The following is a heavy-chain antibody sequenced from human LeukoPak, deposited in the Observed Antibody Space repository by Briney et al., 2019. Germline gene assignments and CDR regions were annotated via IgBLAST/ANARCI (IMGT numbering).Heavy chain of an antibody. V-gene: IGHV3-66*01. Sequence: GGSLRLSCAASGFTFSSNYMSWVRQAPGKGLEWVSVIYSGGSTYYADSVKGRFTISRDNSKNTLYLQMNSLRAEDTAVYYCAREHTLAVAGNYGYWGQGTLVTVSS. CDR1: GFTFSSNY. CDR2: IYSGGST. D-gene: IGHD6-19*01. CDR3: AREHTLAVAGNYGY. J-gene: IGHJ4*02.